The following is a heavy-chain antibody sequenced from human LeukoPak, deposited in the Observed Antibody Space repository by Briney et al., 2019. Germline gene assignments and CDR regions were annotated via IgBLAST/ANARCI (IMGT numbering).Heavy chain of an antibody. CDR2: IYTSGST. J-gene: IGHJ4*02. CDR1: GGSISSYY. CDR3: ARVIGYCSGGSCYYRGPFDY. Sequence: SETLSLTCTVSGGSISSYYWSWIRQPAGKGLEWIGRIYTSGSTNYNPSLKSRVTMSVDTSKNQFSLKLSSVTAADTAVYYCARVIGYCSGGSCYYRGPFDYWGQGTLVTVSS. V-gene: IGHV4-4*07. D-gene: IGHD2-15*01.